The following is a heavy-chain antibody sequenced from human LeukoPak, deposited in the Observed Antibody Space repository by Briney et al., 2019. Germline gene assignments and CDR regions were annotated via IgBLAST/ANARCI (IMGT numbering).Heavy chain of an antibody. CDR3: ARERGGEAAALFDY. J-gene: IGHJ4*02. V-gene: IGHV1-18*01. Sequence: ASLKVSCKASGYTFTSYGISWVRQAPGQGLEWMGRISAYNGNTNYAQKLQGRVTMTTDTSTSTAYMELRSLRSDDTAVYYCARERGGEAAALFDYWGQGTLVTVSS. CDR2: ISAYNGNT. CDR1: GYTFTSYG. D-gene: IGHD6-13*01.